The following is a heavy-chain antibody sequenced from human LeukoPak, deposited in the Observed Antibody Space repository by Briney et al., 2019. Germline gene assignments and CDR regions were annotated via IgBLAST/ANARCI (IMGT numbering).Heavy chain of an antibody. CDR3: ARGLSSYSGSQGIDY. D-gene: IGHD1-26*01. Sequence: ASVKVSCKASGGTFSSYAISWVRQAPGQGLEWMGRIIPILGIANYAQKFQGRVTITADKSTGTAYMELSSLRSEDTAVYYCARGLSSYSGSQGIDYWGQGTLVTVSS. CDR1: GGTFSSYA. V-gene: IGHV1-69*04. J-gene: IGHJ4*02. CDR2: IIPILGIA.